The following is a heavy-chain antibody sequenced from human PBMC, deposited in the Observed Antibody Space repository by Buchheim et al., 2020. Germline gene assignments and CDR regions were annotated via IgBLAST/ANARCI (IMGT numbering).Heavy chain of an antibody. CDR1: GFTFSSYA. D-gene: IGHD2-2*01. J-gene: IGHJ6*02. V-gene: IGHV3-30-3*01. CDR2: ISYDGSNK. CDR3: ARYCSSTSCYWEDYGMDV. Sequence: QVQLVESGGGVVQPGRSLRLSCAASGFTFSSYAMHWVRQAPGKGLEWVAVISYDGSNKYYADSVTGRFTISRDNSKNTLYLQMNSLRAEDTAVYYCARYCSSTSCYWEDYGMDVWGQGTT.